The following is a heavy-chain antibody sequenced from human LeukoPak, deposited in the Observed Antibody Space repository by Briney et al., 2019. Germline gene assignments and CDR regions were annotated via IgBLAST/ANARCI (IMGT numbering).Heavy chain of an antibody. CDR1: GGSISSYY. CDR2: IYYSGST. V-gene: IGHV4-59*01. CDR3: ARVAYYGSGSLNFDY. D-gene: IGHD3-10*01. Sequence: SETLSLTCTVSGGSISSYYWSWIRQPPGKGLEWIGYIYYSGSTNYNPSLKSRVTISEDTSKNQFSLKLSSVTAADTAVYYCARVAYYGSGSLNFDYWGQGTLVTVSS. J-gene: IGHJ4*02.